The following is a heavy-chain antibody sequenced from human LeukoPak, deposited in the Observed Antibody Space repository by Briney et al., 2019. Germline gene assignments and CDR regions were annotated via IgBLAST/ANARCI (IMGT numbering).Heavy chain of an antibody. D-gene: IGHD2-15*01. J-gene: IGHJ4*02. Sequence: ASVKVSCKASGDTFSSYAISWVRQAPGQGLEWRGRIIPTIDITNYAQKFQGRVTFTADKSTSTAYMELSSLRSEDTAVYYCASHCSRASCSHRGEEHWGQGALVTVSS. V-gene: IGHV1-69*04. CDR2: IIPTIDIT. CDR1: GDTFSSYA. CDR3: ASHCSRASCSHRGEEH.